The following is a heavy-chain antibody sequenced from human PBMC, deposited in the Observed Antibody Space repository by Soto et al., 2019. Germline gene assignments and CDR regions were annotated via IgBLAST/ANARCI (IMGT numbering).Heavy chain of an antibody. D-gene: IGHD2-15*01. CDR1: GFTFSSYA. CDR2: ISGSGGST. Sequence: EVQLLESGGGLVQPGGSLRLSCAASGFTFSSYAMSWVRQAPGKGLEWVSAISGSGGSTYYADSVKGRFTISRDNYKNTLYLQMNSLRAEDTAVYYCAKDLHVSFSVVVVAAKDAFDIWGQGTMVTVSS. J-gene: IGHJ3*02. V-gene: IGHV3-23*01. CDR3: AKDLHVSFSVVVVAAKDAFDI.